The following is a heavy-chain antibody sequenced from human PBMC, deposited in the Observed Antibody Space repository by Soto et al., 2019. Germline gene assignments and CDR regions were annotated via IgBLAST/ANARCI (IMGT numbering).Heavy chain of an antibody. V-gene: IGHV4-39*01. Sequence: QLQLQESGPGLVKPSATLSLTCTVSGGSISSSSYYWGWIRQPPGKGLEWIGSIYYSGSTYYNPSLKSRVTISVDTSKNQFSLKLSSVTAADTAVYYCASMADLPVGFDYWGQGTLVTVSS. J-gene: IGHJ4*02. CDR3: ASMADLPVGFDY. D-gene: IGHD6-19*01. CDR1: GGSISSSSYY. CDR2: IYYSGST.